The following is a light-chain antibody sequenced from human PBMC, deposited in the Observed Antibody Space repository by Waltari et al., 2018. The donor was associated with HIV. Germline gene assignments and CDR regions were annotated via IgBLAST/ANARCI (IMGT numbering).Light chain of an antibody. V-gene: IGLV3-21*02. Sequence: SYVLTQPPSVSVAPGQTARITCGGNNIGSKGVHWYQQKPSRAPVLVVYDDSDRPSGIPERFSCSSSWNTATLTISRVEAGDEADFYCQVWDSSTDLRVFGGGTKLTVL. CDR1: NIGSKG. CDR2: DDS. CDR3: QVWDSSTDLRV. J-gene: IGLJ2*01.